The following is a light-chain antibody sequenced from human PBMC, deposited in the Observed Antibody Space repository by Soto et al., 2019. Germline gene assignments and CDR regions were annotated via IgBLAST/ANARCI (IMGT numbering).Light chain of an antibody. CDR2: LNSDGSH. V-gene: IGLV4-69*01. J-gene: IGLJ1*01. CDR3: QTWGTGIRV. Sequence: HPVLTQSPSASASLGASVKLTCTLSSGHSSYAIAWHQQQPEKGPRYLMKLNSDGSHSKGDGIPDRLSGSSSGAERYLTISSLQSEDEADYYCQTWGTGIRVFGTGTKLTVL. CDR1: SGHSSYA.